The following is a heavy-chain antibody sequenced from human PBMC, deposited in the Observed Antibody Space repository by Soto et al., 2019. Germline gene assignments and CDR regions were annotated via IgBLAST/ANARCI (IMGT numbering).Heavy chain of an antibody. V-gene: IGHV4-31*03. CDR3: ARSSNTGSYYVCDY. J-gene: IGHJ4*02. CDR1: GDSISSGGYY. Sequence: SETLSLTCTVSGDSISSGGYYWSWIRQHPGKGLEWIGYIYYSGSPHYNTSLKNRVTISVDTSKNQFSLNLSSVTAAVTAVYYCARSSNTGSYYVCDYWGQGTLVTVS. D-gene: IGHD1-26*01. CDR2: IYYSGSP.